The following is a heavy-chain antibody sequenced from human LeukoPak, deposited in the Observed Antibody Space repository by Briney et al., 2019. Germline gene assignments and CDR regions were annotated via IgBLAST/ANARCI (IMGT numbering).Heavy chain of an antibody. CDR3: AGGAYYGSGSYYNENYYFDY. Sequence: ASVKVSCKASGYTFIDNYLHWVRQAPGQGLEWMGWINPNSGGTNYAQKFQGRVTMTRDTSISTAYMELSRLRSDDTAVYYCAGGAYYGSGSYYNENYYFDYWGQGTLVTVSS. CDR2: INPNSGGT. CDR1: GYTFIDNY. D-gene: IGHD3-10*01. V-gene: IGHV1-2*02. J-gene: IGHJ4*02.